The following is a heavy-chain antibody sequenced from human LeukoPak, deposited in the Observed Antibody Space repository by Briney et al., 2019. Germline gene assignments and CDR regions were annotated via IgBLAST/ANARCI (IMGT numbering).Heavy chain of an antibody. J-gene: IGHJ4*02. CDR3: ARGPGALLY. CDR2: TYYRSKWYS. CDR1: GDSVSSNSAA. V-gene: IGHV6-1*01. Sequence: SQTLSLTCVISGDSVSSNSAAWNWIRQSSSRGLEWLGRTYYRSKWYSYSAVSVKSRIIINPDTSKNQFSLQLNSVTPEDTAVYYCARGPGALLYWGQGILVTVSS. D-gene: IGHD3-10*01.